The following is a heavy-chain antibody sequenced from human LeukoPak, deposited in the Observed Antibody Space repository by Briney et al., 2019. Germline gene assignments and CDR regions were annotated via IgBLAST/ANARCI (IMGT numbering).Heavy chain of an antibody. CDR1: GFTFSSYW. V-gene: IGHV3-74*01. D-gene: IGHD6-13*01. Sequence: GGSLRLSCAASGFTFSSYWMHWVRQAPGKGLVWVSRINSDGSSTSYADSVKGRFTISRDNSKNTLYLQMNSLRAEDTAVYYCAKVGRLQLNGFDYWGQGTLVTVSS. CDR2: INSDGSST. J-gene: IGHJ4*02. CDR3: AKVGRLQLNGFDY.